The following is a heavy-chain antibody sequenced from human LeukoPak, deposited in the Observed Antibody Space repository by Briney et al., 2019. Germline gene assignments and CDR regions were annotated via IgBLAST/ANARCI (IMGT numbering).Heavy chain of an antibody. CDR3: ARDSGSSTSLWWFDP. CDR1: GGSISSYY. CDR2: IYYSGST. V-gene: IGHV4-59*01. D-gene: IGHD2-2*01. Sequence: PSETLSLTCTVSGGSISSYYWSWIRQPPGKGLEWIGYIYYSGSTNYNPSLKSRVTISLDTSKNQFSLKLRSVTAADTAVYYCARDSGSSTSLWWFDPWGQGILVTVSS. J-gene: IGHJ5*02.